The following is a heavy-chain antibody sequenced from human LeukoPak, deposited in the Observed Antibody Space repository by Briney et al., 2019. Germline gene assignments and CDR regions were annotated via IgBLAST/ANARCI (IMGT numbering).Heavy chain of an antibody. CDR1: GFPFSGYW. J-gene: IGHJ4*02. V-gene: IGHV3-74*01. D-gene: IGHD2-2*01. Sequence: GESLTLSCAASGFPFSGYWMHWVRQPPGKGLVWVSRSDSDGSSTSYADSVKGRFTISRDNAKITLYLQMNSLRAEDTALYCCARDSWYQPDYWGQGTLVTVSS. CDR2: SDSDGSST. CDR3: ARDSWYQPDY.